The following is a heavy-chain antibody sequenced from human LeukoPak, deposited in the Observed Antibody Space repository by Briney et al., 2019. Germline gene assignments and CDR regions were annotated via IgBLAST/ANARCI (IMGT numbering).Heavy chain of an antibody. V-gene: IGHV4-61*02. Sequence: SETLSLTCTVSGGSISSDSYYWSWIRQPAGKGLEWIGRIYTSGSTNYDPSLKSRVTISVDTSKNQFSLKLSSVTAADTAVYYCARDLGYGNWFDPWGQGTLVTVSS. J-gene: IGHJ5*02. CDR3: ARDLGYGNWFDP. CDR2: IYTSGST. CDR1: GGSISSDSYY. D-gene: IGHD5-12*01.